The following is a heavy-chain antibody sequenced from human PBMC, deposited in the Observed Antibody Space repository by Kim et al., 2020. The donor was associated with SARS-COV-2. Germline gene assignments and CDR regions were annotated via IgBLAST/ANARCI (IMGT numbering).Heavy chain of an antibody. J-gene: IGHJ6*02. Sequence: GGSLRLSCAASGFTFDDYGMSWVRQAPGKGLEWVSGINWNGGSTGYADSVKGRFTISRDNAKNSLYLQMNSLRAEDTALYHCARVSLKGIAVAGTLLSSYYYYGMDVWGQGTTVTVSS. V-gene: IGHV3-20*01. D-gene: IGHD6-19*01. CDR3: ARVSLKGIAVAGTLLSSYYYYGMDV. CDR2: INWNGGST. CDR1: GFTFDDYG.